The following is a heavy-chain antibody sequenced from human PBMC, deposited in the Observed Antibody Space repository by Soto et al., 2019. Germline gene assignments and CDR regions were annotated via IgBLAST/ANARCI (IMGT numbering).Heavy chain of an antibody. CDR1: GFTFSTYA. CDR2: IRGSGDDT. CDR3: AKDGSFCESGGNCFYYFDY. Sequence: GGSLRLSCTASGFTFSTYAMTWVRQAPGKGLESVSAIRGSGDDTFYADSVEGRFIISRDNSKNTLYLQMNSLRAEDTAVYYCAKDGSFCESGGNCFYYFDYWGKGALVPVSS. D-gene: IGHD2-15*01. V-gene: IGHV3-23*01. J-gene: IGHJ4*02.